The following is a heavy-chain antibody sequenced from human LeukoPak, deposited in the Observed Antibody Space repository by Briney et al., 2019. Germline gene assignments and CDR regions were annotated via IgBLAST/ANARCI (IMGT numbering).Heavy chain of an antibody. D-gene: IGHD6-19*01. CDR1: GGSISSSSYY. V-gene: IGHV4-61*05. Sequence: SETLSLTCTVSGGSISSSSYYWGWVRQPPGKGLEWVGQIYYRGTPNYNPSLGGRVTISIDTSKNQFSLKINSVTAADTAIYYCAAESERWLLRSWGQGTLVTVSS. J-gene: IGHJ4*02. CDR2: IYYRGTP. CDR3: AAESERWLLRS.